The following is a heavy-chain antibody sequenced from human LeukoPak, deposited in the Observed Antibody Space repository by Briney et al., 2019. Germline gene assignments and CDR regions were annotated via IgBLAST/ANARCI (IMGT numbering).Heavy chain of an antibody. D-gene: IGHD2-8*01. Sequence: SETLSLTCTVSGGSISSSSYYWGWIRQPPGKGLEWIGSIYYSGSTYYNPSLKSRVTISVDTSKNQFSMKLRSVTAADTAVYYCARRLTEYCTKGVCYWFDYWGRGTLVTVS. J-gene: IGHJ4*02. CDR3: ARRLTEYCTKGVCYWFDY. V-gene: IGHV4-39*01. CDR2: IYYSGST. CDR1: GGSISSSSYY.